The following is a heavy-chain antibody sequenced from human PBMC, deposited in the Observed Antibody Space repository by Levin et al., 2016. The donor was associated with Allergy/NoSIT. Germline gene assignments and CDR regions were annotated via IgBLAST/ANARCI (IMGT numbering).Heavy chain of an antibody. V-gene: IGHV3-23*01. D-gene: IGHD1-26*01. CDR2: ISGSGGST. J-gene: IGHJ6*02. Sequence: WIRQPPGKGLEWVSAISGSGGSTYYADSVKGRFTISRDNSKNTLYLQMNSLRAEDTAVYYCARDRVEWDRKLSGSYSMDVWGQGTTVTVSS. CDR3: ARDRVEWDRKLSGSYSMDV.